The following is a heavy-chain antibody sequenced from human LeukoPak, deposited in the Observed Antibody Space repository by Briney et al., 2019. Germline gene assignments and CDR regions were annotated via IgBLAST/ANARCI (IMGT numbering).Heavy chain of an antibody. CDR3: AKGIGGGGRYSSKVDY. CDR2: IYAGGST. D-gene: IGHD4-23*01. CDR1: GLSVRGIY. V-gene: IGHV3-53*01. J-gene: IGHJ4*02. Sequence: PGGSLRLSCATSGLSVRGIYMSWVRQVPGKGPEWLSVIYAGGSTYYADSVKGRFSISRDDSWSTLYLQMNNLRAEDTAVYYCAKGIGGGGRYSSKVDYWGQGTLVTVSS.